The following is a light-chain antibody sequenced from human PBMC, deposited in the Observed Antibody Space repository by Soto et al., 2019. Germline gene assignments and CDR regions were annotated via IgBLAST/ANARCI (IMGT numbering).Light chain of an antibody. CDR2: DAS. V-gene: IGKV3-11*01. J-gene: IGKJ1*01. CDR3: QVRDVWPS. Sequence: IVLTQSPVTLAVSPGESAVLYCRASQSVSTSLAWYQHKPGQAPRLFIYDASKRAPGIPARFTGSGSGTDFTLTISSLEPEDIAIYYCQVRDVWPSFGQGTKVDIK. CDR1: QSVSTS.